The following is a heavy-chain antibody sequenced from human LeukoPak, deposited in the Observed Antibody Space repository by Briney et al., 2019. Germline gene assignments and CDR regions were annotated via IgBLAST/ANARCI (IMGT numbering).Heavy chain of an antibody. V-gene: IGHV1-2*02. J-gene: IGHJ4*02. CDR1: GYTFTDYY. Sequence: ASVKVSCKAPGYTFTDYYIHWVRQAPGQGLEWMAWMNPNSGGTSYAQKFQGRVTMTRDTSISTAYMELSRLRFDDTAVYYCARNKEGKSLDYWGQGTLVTVSS. CDR2: MNPNSGGT. CDR3: ARNKEGKSLDY.